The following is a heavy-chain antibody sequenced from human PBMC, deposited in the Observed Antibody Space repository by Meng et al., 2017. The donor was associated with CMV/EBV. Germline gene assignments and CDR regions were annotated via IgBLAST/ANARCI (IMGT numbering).Heavy chain of an antibody. CDR1: GFTFDDYG. J-gene: IGHJ6*02. CDR2: INWNGGST. CDR3: ASYSNYGLYYYYGMDV. V-gene: IGHV3-20*04. Sequence: GESLKISCAASGFTFDDYGMSWVRQAPGKGLEWVSGINWNGGSTGYADSVKGRFTISRDNAKNSLYLQMNSLRAEDTAVYYCASYSNYGLYYYYGMDVWGQGTTVTVSS. D-gene: IGHD4-11*01.